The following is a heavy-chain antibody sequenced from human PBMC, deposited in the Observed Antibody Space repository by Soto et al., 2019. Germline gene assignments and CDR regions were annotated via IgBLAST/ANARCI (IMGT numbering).Heavy chain of an antibody. Sequence: LSLTCTVSGGSISSSSDYWGWIRQSPGKGLEWIGSVYNGGSPYYNPSLRSRVTISVDTSKNQFSLQLSSVTAADTAVYYCARHTKPSGFGLGWFDPWGQGTLVTVSS. J-gene: IGHJ5*02. V-gene: IGHV4-39*01. CDR3: ARHTKPSGFGLGWFDP. CDR1: GGSISSSSDY. CDR2: VYNGGSP. D-gene: IGHD5-12*01.